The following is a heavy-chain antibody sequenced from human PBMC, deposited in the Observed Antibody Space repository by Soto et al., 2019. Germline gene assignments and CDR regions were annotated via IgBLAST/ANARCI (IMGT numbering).Heavy chain of an antibody. D-gene: IGHD4-17*01. CDR1: GFTFSSYS. J-gene: IGHJ4*02. CDR3: ARDRGDYEGLVHYYFDH. V-gene: IGHV3-21*01. CDR2: ISSRSRSI. Sequence: GGSLRLSCAASGFTFSSYSMHGGRQAPGKGLEWVSSISSRSRSIYYADSQKGRFTISRDNTKNSLYLQMNNLRAEDTAVYYCARDRGDYEGLVHYYFDHWGEAPLVTV.